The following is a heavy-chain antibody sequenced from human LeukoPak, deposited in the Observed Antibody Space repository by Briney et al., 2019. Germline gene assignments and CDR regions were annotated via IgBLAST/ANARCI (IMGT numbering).Heavy chain of an antibody. CDR3: AREGSSAYYYGMDV. V-gene: IGHV4-31*03. CDR2: IYYSGST. Sequence: KPSETLSLTCTVSGGSISSGGYYWSWIRQHPGKGLEWIGYIYYSGSTYYNPSLKSRVTISVDTSKNQFSLKLSSVTAADTAVYYCAREGSSAYYYGMDVWGQGTTVTVSS. CDR1: GGSISSGGYY. J-gene: IGHJ6*02.